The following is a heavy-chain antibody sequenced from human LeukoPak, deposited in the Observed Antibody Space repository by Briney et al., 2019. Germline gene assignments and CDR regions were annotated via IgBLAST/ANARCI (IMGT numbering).Heavy chain of an antibody. CDR1: GGPISSGDYY. CDR2: IYYSGST. J-gene: IGHJ3*02. D-gene: IGHD1-26*01. V-gene: IGHV4-30-4*08. CDR3: AKVVGATWAFDI. Sequence: SETLSLTCTVSGGPISSGDYYWSWIRQPPGKGLEWIGYIYYSGSTYYNPSLKSRVTISVDTSKNQFSLKLSSVTAADTAVYYCAKVVGATWAFDIWGQGTMVTVSS.